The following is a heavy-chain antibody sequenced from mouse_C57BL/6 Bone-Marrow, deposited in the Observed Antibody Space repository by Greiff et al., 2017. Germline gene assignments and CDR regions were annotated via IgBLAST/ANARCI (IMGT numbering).Heavy chain of an antibody. CDR2: IDPETGGT. J-gene: IGHJ2*01. CDR3: TRGGFYYYSSSYVDY. V-gene: IGHV1-15*01. Sequence: VQLVQSGAVLVRPGASVTLSCKASGYTFTDYEMHWVKQTPVHGLEWIGSIDPETGGTAYHQKFKGKAILTADKSSSTAYMELRSLTSEDSAVYYCTRGGFYYYSSSYVDYWGQGTTLTVSS. D-gene: IGHD1-1*01. CDR1: GYTFTDYE.